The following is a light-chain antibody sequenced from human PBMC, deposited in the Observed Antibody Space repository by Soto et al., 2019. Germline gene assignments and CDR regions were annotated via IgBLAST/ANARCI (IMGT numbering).Light chain of an antibody. CDR2: AAS. CDR3: QQYINWPPTFT. CDR1: QSVSSN. V-gene: IGKV3-15*01. Sequence: EIVMTQSPATLSVSPGETVTLSCRASQSVSSNLAWYQQKPGQAPRLLIYAASTRATGIPARFSGSGSETECTLAISSLQSEDFAIYYCQQYINWPPTFTFGQGTKLEIK. J-gene: IGKJ2*01.